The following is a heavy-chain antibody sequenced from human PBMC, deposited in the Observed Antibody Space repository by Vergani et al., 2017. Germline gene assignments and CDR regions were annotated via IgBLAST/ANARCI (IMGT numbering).Heavy chain of an antibody. CDR2: INPNSGGT. CDR3: ARSSKGWLRFVGWFDP. Sequence: QVQLVESGGGVVQPGRSLRLSCAASGFTFSSYAMHWVRQAPGQGLEWMGWINPNSGGTNYAQKFQDRVTMTRDTSISTAYMELSRLRSDDTAVYYCARSSKGWLRFVGWFDPWGQETLVTVSS. V-gene: IGHV1-2*02. J-gene: IGHJ5*02. CDR1: GFTFSSYA. D-gene: IGHD5-12*01.